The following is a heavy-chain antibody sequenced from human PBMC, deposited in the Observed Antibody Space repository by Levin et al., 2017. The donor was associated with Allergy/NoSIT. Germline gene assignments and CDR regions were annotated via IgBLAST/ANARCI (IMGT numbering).Heavy chain of an antibody. V-gene: IGHV3-33*01. Sequence: GESLKISCAASGFTFSSYGMHWVRQAPGKGLEWVAVIWSDGTNQYYADSVKGRFTISRDNSKNTLYLQMNSLRAEDTAVYYCARFSGPIIVESWFDPWGQGTLVTVSS. D-gene: IGHD2-15*01. CDR1: GFTFSSYG. CDR3: ARFSGPIIVESWFDP. CDR2: IWSDGTNQ. J-gene: IGHJ5*02.